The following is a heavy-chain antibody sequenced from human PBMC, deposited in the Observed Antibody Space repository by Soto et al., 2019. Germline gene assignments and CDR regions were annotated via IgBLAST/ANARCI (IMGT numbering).Heavy chain of an antibody. CDR3: AKGGRQWLVTSDFNY. D-gene: IGHD6-19*01. V-gene: IGHV3-30*18. CDR2: VSHDGRNT. CDR1: GFTFSDYA. J-gene: IGHJ4*02. Sequence: VQLVESGGGVVQPGRSLRLSCAASGFTFSDYAMHWVRQAPGKGLEWVAVVSHDGRNTHYADSVKGRFTISRDSSKNTVSLEMTSLGAEYTAVYYCAKGGRQWLVTSDFNYLGQGALVTVSS.